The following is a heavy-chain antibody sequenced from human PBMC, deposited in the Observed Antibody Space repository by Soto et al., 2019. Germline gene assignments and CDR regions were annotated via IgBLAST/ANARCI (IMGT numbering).Heavy chain of an antibody. CDR1: GYSISSSNW. V-gene: IGHV4-28*01. CDR3: ARHGYSYGGGYFDY. J-gene: IGHJ4*02. Sequence: SETLSLTCAVSGYSISSSNWWGWIRQPPGKGLEWIGYIYYSGTTYYNPSLKSRVTMSVDTSKNQFSLKLTSVTAVDTAVYYCARHGYSYGGGYFDYWGQGTLVTVSS. CDR2: IYYSGTT. D-gene: IGHD5-18*01.